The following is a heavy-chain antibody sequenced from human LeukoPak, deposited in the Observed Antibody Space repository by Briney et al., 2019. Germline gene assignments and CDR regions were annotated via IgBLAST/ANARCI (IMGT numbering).Heavy chain of an antibody. Sequence: GESLKISCKGSGYSFTSYWIGWGRQLPGKGLEWMGIIYPSDSDIRYSPSFQGQVTISADKSISTAYLQWSSLKASDTAMYYCARSSSGYSSLDYWGQGTLVTVSS. V-gene: IGHV5-51*01. CDR2: IYPSDSDI. CDR1: GYSFTSYW. D-gene: IGHD3-22*01. CDR3: ARSSSGYSSLDY. J-gene: IGHJ4*02.